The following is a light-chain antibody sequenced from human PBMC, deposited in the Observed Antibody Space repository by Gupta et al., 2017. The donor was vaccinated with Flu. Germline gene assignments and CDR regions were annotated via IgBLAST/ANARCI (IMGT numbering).Light chain of an antibody. CDR1: QSGSSN. Sequence: DIVKTQSTATLSVSPGERDTLPCSASQSGSSNLSWYQQNPGQAPRLLIYCASTRATGIPARIISSGSGTEFTLTISSLQSEDFSLYYCQQYHKRPPWTFGQGTXVEIK. V-gene: IGKV3-15*01. CDR3: QQYHKRPPWT. J-gene: IGKJ1*01. CDR2: CAS.